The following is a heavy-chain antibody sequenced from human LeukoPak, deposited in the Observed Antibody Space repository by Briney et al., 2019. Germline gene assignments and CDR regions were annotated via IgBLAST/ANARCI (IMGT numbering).Heavy chain of an antibody. V-gene: IGHV3-23*01. CDR2: ISGSGVDT. Sequence: GALRLSCAASGFTFSSYAMSWVRQTPGKGLQWVSAISGSGVDTFYVDSVKGRFTISRDNSKNTLYLQMDSLTAEDTAVYYCAKAYYYGSGSYYKTFDYWGQGTLVTVSS. D-gene: IGHD3-10*01. J-gene: IGHJ4*02. CDR3: AKAYYYGSGSYYKTFDY. CDR1: GFTFSSYA.